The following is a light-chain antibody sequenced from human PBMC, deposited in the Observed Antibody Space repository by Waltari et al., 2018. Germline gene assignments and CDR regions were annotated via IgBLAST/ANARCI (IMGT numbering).Light chain of an antibody. Sequence: DTLLKQSPATLSVSPGERVILSCRASQSISNNLAWSQQKPGQAPRPLISGASTRATGIPARCSGSGSETEFTLTISSMQSEDCAVYYGQQYNDWPPITVGQGTRLDI. CDR3: QQYNDWPPIT. V-gene: IGKV3-15*01. CDR1: QSISNN. CDR2: GAS. J-gene: IGKJ5*01.